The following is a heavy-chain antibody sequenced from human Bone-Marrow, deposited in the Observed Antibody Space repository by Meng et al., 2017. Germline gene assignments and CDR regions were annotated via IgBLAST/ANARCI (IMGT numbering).Heavy chain of an antibody. D-gene: IGHD1-26*01. CDR3: ARASSGIHYWYFDL. CDR1: GFTFDDYA. CDR2: ISWNSGSI. V-gene: IGHV3-9*01. Sequence: SLKISCAASGFTFDDYAMHWVRQAPGKGLEGGPGISWNSGSIGYADSVKGRFTISRDNAKNSLYLHMNSLRAEDTAVYYCARASSGIHYWYFDLWGHGTLVTVSS. J-gene: IGHJ2*01.